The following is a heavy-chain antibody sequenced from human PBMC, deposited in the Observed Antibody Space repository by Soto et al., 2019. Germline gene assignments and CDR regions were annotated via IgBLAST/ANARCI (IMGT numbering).Heavy chain of an antibody. V-gene: IGHV1-3*01. J-gene: IGHJ4*02. CDR2: INAGNGNT. D-gene: IGHD6-19*01. CDR1: GYTFTSYA. Sequence: QVQLVQSGAEVKKPGASVKVSCKASGYTFTSYAMHWVRQAPGQRLEWMGWINAGNGNTKYSQKFQGRVTITRDTXXSTPYMELSSLRSEDTAVYYCATPYSSGWYWGFDYWGQGTLVTVSS. CDR3: ATPYSSGWYWGFDY.